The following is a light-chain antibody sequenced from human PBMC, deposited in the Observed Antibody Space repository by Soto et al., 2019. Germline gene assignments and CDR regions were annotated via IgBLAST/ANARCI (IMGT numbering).Light chain of an antibody. Sequence: QSALTQPRSVSGSPGQSVTISCTGTSSDVGGYKYVSWYQQHPGKAPKLMIYDVSKWPSGVPDRFSGSKSGNTASLTISGLRAEDEADYYCCSYAGSYTYVFGTGTKLTVL. J-gene: IGLJ1*01. V-gene: IGLV2-11*01. CDR1: SSDVGGYKY. CDR3: CSYAGSYTYV. CDR2: DVS.